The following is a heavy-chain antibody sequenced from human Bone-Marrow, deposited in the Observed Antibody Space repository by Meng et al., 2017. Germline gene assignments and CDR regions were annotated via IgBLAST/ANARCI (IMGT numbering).Heavy chain of an antibody. Sequence: GESLKISCAASGFTFSSYAMSWVRQAPGKGLEWVSAISGSGGSTYYADSVKGRFTISRDNSKNTLYLQMNSLRAEDTAVYYCAKDLEKWLASWFDPWGQGTLVTVSS. CDR3: AKDLEKWLASWFDP. V-gene: IGHV3-23*01. CDR1: GFTFSSYA. J-gene: IGHJ5*02. D-gene: IGHD6-19*01. CDR2: ISGSGGST.